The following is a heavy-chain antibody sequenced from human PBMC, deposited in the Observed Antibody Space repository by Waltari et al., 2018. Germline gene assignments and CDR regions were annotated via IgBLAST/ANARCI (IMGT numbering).Heavy chain of an antibody. CDR3: VRHAEGGPNTFDI. D-gene: IGHD2-15*01. J-gene: IGHJ3*02. V-gene: IGHV5-51*01. Sequence: EVQLVQSGVEVHKPGESLKVSCKASGYKFTNYWIGWVRQKPGKGLEVMGFISPVGSDVRDSPSVRGKVTISVDKSIDTTYLQWRSLEASDSAMYYCVRHAEGGPNTFDIWGQGTEVFVTS. CDR2: ISPVGSDV. CDR1: GYKFTNYW.